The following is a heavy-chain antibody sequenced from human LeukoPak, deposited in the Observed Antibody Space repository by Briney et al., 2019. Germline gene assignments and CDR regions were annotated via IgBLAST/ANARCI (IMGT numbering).Heavy chain of an antibody. D-gene: IGHD3-22*01. CDR1: GFTFDKYA. V-gene: IGHV3-9*01. Sequence: PGGSLRLSCVASGFTFDKYAMHWVRQVPGKGLEWVSSISWNSGTMDYADSVKGRFTISRDNAKNSLYLQMNWLSTEDTAFYYCAKAFYDSHANYRSWYFDLWGRGTLVTVSS. CDR3: AKAFYDSHANYRSWYFDL. CDR2: ISWNSGTM. J-gene: IGHJ2*01.